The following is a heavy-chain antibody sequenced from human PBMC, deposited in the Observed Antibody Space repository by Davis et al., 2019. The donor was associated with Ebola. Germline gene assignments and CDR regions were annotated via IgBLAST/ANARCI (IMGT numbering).Heavy chain of an antibody. CDR2: INPSGGST. CDR3: ARTIPTWYYFDC. D-gene: IGHD2-8*02. V-gene: IGHV1-46*01. CDR1: GYTFTSYY. Sequence: ASVKVSCKASGYTFTSYYMHWVRQAPEQGLEWMGIINPSGGSTSYAQNFQGRVTMTRDTSTSTVYMELSSLRSDDTAVYYCARTIPTWYYFDCWGQGTLVTVSS. J-gene: IGHJ4*02.